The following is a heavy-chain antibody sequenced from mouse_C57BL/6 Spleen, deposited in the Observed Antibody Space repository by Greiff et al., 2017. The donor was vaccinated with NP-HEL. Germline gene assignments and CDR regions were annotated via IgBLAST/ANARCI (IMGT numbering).Heavy chain of an antibody. J-gene: IGHJ2*01. CDR3: ARHYDYYFDY. Sequence: QVHVKQSGAELVRPGASVKLSCKASGYTFTDYYINWVKQRPGQGLEWIARIYPGSGNTYYNEKFKGKATLTAEKSSSTAYMQLSSLTSEDSAVYFCARHYDYYFDYWGQGTTLTVSS. CDR1: GYTFTDYY. D-gene: IGHD2-4*01. V-gene: IGHV1-76*01. CDR2: IYPGSGNT.